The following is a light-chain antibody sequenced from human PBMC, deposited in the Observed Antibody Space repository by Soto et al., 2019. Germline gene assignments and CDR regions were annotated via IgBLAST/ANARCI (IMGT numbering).Light chain of an antibody. V-gene: IGLV1-51*01. CDR1: SSSIGGNS. CDR2: DDN. Sequence: QSVLTQPPSVSGAPGQRVTISCTGSSSSIGGNSVSWYQQLPGTAPKLLIYDDNKRPSGIPDRFSGSKSGTSATLGITGFQTGDEADYYCGSWDSSLSAYVFGTGTKV. CDR3: GSWDSSLSAYV. J-gene: IGLJ1*01.